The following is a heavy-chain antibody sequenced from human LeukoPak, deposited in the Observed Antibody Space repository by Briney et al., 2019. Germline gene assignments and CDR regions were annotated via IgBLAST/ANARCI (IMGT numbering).Heavy chain of an antibody. V-gene: IGHV3-23*01. J-gene: IGHJ4*02. D-gene: IGHD3/OR15-3a*01. CDR2: ISDYA. CDR1: GFTFSSFA. CDR3: VRDGRPLDY. Sequence: PGGSLRLSCAASGFTFSSFAMSWVRQAPGKGLEWVSAISDYAYYADAVRGRFTISRDNSKNSLYLQMNSLRAEDTAVYYCVRDGRPLDYWGQGTLVIVS.